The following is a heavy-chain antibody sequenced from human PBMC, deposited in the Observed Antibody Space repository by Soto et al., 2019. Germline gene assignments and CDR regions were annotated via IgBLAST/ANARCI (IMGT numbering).Heavy chain of an antibody. CDR1: GYTFTNYG. CDR2: INVYNGNT. J-gene: IGHJ4*02. Sequence: GASVKVSCKASGYTFTNYGISWVRQAPGQGLEWMGWINVYNGNTKYAQKVQGRVTITRDTSASTAYMELSSLRSEDTAVYYCARGLGLYFFDYWGQGTLVTVSS. V-gene: IGHV1-18*01. D-gene: IGHD1-26*01. CDR3: ARGLGLYFFDY.